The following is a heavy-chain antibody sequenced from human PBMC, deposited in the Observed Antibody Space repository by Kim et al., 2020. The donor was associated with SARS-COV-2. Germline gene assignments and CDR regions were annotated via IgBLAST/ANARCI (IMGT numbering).Heavy chain of an antibody. J-gene: IGHJ3*02. D-gene: IGHD2-15*01. CDR3: ARDPLYCSGGSCGGDAFDI. CDR2: IYHSGST. V-gene: IGHV4-4*02. Sequence: SETLSLTCAVSGGSISSSNWWSWVRQPPGKGLEWIGEIYHSGSTNYNPSLKSRVTISVDKSKNQFSLKLSSVTAADTAVYYCARDPLYCSGGSCGGDAFDIWGQGTMVTVAS. CDR1: GGSISSSNW.